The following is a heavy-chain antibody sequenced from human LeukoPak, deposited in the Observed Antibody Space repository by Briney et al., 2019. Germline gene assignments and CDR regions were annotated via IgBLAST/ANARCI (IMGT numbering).Heavy chain of an antibody. CDR3: MRSNNLAAFDI. V-gene: IGHV4-61*01. J-gene: IGHJ3*02. Sequence: KTSETLSLTCTVSGGSVSSGTYYWSWIRQPPGKGLEWIGYIYYSGSTNYNPSLKSRVTVSVDTSKNQCSLKLSSVTTVDTRVYYCMRSNNLAAFDIWGQGTMVTVSS. D-gene: IGHD6-13*01. CDR2: IYYSGST. CDR1: GGSVSSGTYY.